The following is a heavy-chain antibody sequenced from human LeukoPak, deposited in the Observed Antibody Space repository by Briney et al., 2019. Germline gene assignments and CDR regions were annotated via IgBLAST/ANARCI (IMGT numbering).Heavy chain of an antibody. CDR3: ARGQVVAAGPFNYYYYMDV. J-gene: IGHJ6*03. CDR2: INHSGST. CDR1: GGSISSYY. D-gene: IGHD2-15*01. V-gene: IGHV4-34*01. Sequence: SETLSLTCTVSGGSISSYYWSWIRQPPGKGLEWIGEINHSGSTNYNPSLKSRVTISVDTSKNQFSLKLSSVTAADTAVYYCARGQVVAAGPFNYYYYMDVWGKGTTVTVSS.